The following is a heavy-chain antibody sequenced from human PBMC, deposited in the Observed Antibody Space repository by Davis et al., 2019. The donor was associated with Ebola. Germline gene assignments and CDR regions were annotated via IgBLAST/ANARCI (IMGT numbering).Heavy chain of an antibody. CDR1: GYTFTSYY. CDR3: ARDKTSYVYYYYGMDV. Sequence: ASVKVSCKASGYTFTSYYMHWVRQAPGQGLEWMGIINPSGGSTSYAQKFQGRVTMTRDTSTSTVYMELSSLRSEDTAVYYCARDKTSYVYYYYGMDVWGQGTTVTVSS. CDR2: INPSGGST. V-gene: IGHV1-46*01. J-gene: IGHJ6*02. D-gene: IGHD3-16*01.